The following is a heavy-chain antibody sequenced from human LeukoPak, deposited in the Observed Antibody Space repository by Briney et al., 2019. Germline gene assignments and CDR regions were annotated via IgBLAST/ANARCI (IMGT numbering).Heavy chain of an antibody. J-gene: IGHJ4*02. CDR2: IWYDGSNK. CDR3: AKDFRPEEESGD. V-gene: IGHV3-30*02. D-gene: IGHD3-10*01. Sequence: QPGGSLRLSCAASGFTFSSYGMHWVRQAPGKGLEWVAVIWYDGSNKYYADSVKGRFTISRDNSKNTLYLQMNSLRAEDTAVYYCAKDFRPEEESGDWGQGTLVTVSS. CDR1: GFTFSSYG.